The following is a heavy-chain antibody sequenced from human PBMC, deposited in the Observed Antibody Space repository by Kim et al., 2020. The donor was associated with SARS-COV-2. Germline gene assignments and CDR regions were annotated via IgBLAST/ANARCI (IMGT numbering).Heavy chain of an antibody. Sequence: QKFQGRVTITADESTSTAYMELSSLRSEDTAVYYCAREVLGYSYGYYFDYWGQGTLVTVSS. J-gene: IGHJ4*02. D-gene: IGHD5-18*01. V-gene: IGHV1-69*01. CDR3: AREVLGYSYGYYFDY.